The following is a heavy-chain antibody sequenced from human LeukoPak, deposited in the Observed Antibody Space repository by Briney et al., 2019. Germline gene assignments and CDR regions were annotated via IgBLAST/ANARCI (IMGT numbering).Heavy chain of an antibody. CDR2: MSSSGSYI. D-gene: IGHD5-18*01. V-gene: IGHV3-21*01. Sequence: GGSLRLSCAASGFTFSSYARNWVRQAPGKGLEWVSFMSSSGSYIYYADSVKGRFTISRDNAKNSLYLQMNSLRAEDTAVYYCARDLTTSMAYYFDCWGQGTLVTVSS. J-gene: IGHJ4*02. CDR3: ARDLTTSMAYYFDC. CDR1: GFTFSSYA.